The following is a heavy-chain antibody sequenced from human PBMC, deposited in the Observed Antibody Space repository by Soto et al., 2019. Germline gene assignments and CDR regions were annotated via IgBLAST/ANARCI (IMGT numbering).Heavy chain of an antibody. V-gene: IGHV3-21*01. CDR3: ARGTTVIHWFDP. CDR2: ISSSSSYI. Sequence: GGSLRLSCAASGFTFSSYSMNWVRQAPGKGLEWVSSISSSSSYIYYADSVKGRFTISRDNAKNSLYLQMNSLRAEDTAVYYCARGTTVIHWFDPWGQGTLVTVSS. CDR1: GFTFSSYS. D-gene: IGHD4-17*01. J-gene: IGHJ5*02.